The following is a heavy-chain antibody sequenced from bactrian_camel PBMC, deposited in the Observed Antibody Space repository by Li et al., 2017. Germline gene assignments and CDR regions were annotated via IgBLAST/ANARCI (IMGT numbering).Heavy chain of an antibody. D-gene: IGHD2*01. CDR1: RYMYDNGC. Sequence: VQLVEYGGGSVQAGGSLRLSCAASRYMYDNGCMGWFRQAPGKEREGVSVINIGGGSTYYADSVKGRFTISRDSAKNTVYLQMNSLKPEDTAMYSCKTTRSHGSTRQCECRSWGQGTQVTVS. CDR2: INIGGGST. CDR3: KTTRSHGSTRQCECRS. J-gene: IGHJ4*01. V-gene: IGHV3S40*01.